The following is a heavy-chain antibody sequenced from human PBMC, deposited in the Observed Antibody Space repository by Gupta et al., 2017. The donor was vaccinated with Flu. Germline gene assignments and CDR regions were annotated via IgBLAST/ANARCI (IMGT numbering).Heavy chain of an antibody. Sequence: EVQLVESGGGLVQPGGSLRLSCAASGFSFRRYWMTWVRQAPGKGLEWVANRNEDGTEKYYLDSVKGRFTISRDNGKESLYLQIDSLRVEDSALYYCAKTPSPVKYYYYGLDVWGQGTTVTVSS. V-gene: IGHV3-7*01. CDR1: GFSFRRYW. D-gene: IGHD2/OR15-2a*01. CDR3: AKTPSPVKYYYYGLDV. J-gene: IGHJ6*02. CDR2: RNEDGTEK.